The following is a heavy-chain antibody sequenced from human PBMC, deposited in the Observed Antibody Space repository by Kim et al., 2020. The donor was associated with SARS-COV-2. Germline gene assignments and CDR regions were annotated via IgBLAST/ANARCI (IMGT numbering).Heavy chain of an antibody. Sequence: GGSLRLSCAASGFTFSSYAMHWVRQAPGKGLEWVAVISYDGSNKYYADSVKGRFTISRDNSKNTLYLQMNSLRAEDTAVYYCARVSRSHDYSNYVGGYFDYWGQGTLVTVSS. V-gene: IGHV3-30-3*01. CDR2: ISYDGSNK. D-gene: IGHD4-4*01. J-gene: IGHJ4*02. CDR1: GFTFSSYA. CDR3: ARVSRSHDYSNYVGGYFDY.